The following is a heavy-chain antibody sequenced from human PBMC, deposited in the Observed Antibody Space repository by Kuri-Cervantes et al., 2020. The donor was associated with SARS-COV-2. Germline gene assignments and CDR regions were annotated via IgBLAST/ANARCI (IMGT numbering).Heavy chain of an antibody. CDR1: GFTFSSYA. D-gene: IGHD2-2*02. Sequence: GGSLRLSCSASGFTFSSYAMHWVRQVPGKGLEYVSAISSNGGSTYYADSVKGRFTISRDNSKNTLYLQMSSLRAEDTAVYYCVKGYCSSTSCYRGGYWGQGTLVTVSS. J-gene: IGHJ4*02. CDR3: VKGYCSSTSCYRGGY. CDR2: ISSNGGST. V-gene: IGHV3-64D*08.